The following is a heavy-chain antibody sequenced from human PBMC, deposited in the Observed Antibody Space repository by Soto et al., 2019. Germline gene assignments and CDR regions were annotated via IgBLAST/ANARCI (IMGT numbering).Heavy chain of an antibody. Sequence: SEALSLTCTVSGGSIISYYWSWILQPPWKGLEWIGYIYYSGSTNYNPSLKSRVTISVDTSKNQSSLKLSSVTAADTAVYYCARALGYCSSTSCSRDYYYYYMDVWGKGTTVTVSS. D-gene: IGHD2-2*01. J-gene: IGHJ6*03. V-gene: IGHV4-59*01. CDR2: IYYSGST. CDR1: GGSIISYY. CDR3: ARALGYCSSTSCSRDYYYYYMDV.